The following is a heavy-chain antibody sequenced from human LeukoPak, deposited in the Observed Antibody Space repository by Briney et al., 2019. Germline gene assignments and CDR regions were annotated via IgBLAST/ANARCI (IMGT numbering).Heavy chain of an antibody. J-gene: IGHJ6*03. CDR3: ARVAWNYYGSGSYSVMGNYYYMDV. D-gene: IGHD3-10*01. V-gene: IGHV3-48*03. CDR2: ISSSGSTI. CDR1: GFTFSSYE. Sequence: PGGSLRLSCAASGFTFSSYEMNWVRQAPGKGLEWVSYISSSGSTIYYADSVKGRFTISRDNAKNSLYLQMNSLRAEVTALYYCARVAWNYYGSGSYSVMGNYYYMDVWGKGTTVTVSS.